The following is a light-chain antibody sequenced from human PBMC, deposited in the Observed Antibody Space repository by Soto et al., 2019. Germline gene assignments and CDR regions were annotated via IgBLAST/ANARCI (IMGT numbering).Light chain of an antibody. J-gene: IGLJ1*01. CDR2: EGS. CDR1: SSDVGNYNL. V-gene: IGLV2-23*01. CDR3: CSYAGSGTYV. Sequence: QSALTQPASVSGSPGQSITISCTGTSSDVGNYNLVSWYQQHPDKAPKLMIYEGSKRPSGVSNRFSGSKSGNTASLPISGLQAEDEADYYCCSYAGSGTYVFGTGTKLTVL.